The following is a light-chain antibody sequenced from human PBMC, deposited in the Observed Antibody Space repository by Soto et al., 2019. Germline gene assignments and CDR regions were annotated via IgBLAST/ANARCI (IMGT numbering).Light chain of an antibody. CDR2: AAS. V-gene: IGKV1-8*01. CDR1: QGISSY. Sequence: AIRMTQSPSSLSASTGDRVTITCRASQGISSYSAWYQQKPGKAPKLLIYAASTLQSGVPSRFSGSGSGTDFTLTISCLQSEDFATYYCQQYYSYPPVTFGGGTKVDIK. J-gene: IGKJ4*01. CDR3: QQYYSYPPVT.